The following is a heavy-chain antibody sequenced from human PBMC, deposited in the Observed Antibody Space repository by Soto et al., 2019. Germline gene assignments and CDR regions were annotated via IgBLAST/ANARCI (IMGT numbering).Heavy chain of an antibody. J-gene: IGHJ6*02. Sequence: QVQLVQSGAEVRKPGSSVKVSCKASGGSLKGYGIGWVRQAPGQGLEWMGGVSPLFGAANYARKFQARVTMSADASTSTVNMELSSLTSEDTALYSCARVLYYASGSYSPSAMDVWGQGTPVTVSS. D-gene: IGHD3-10*01. CDR1: GGSLKGYG. CDR3: ARVLYYASGSYSPSAMDV. V-gene: IGHV1-69*01. CDR2: VSPLFGAA.